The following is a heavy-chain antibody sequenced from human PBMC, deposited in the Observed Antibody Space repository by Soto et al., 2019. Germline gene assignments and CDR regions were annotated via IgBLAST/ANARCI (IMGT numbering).Heavy chain of an antibody. V-gene: IGHV3-23*01. Sequence: EVQLLESGGGLVQPGGSLRLSCAASGFTFSSYAMSWVRQAPGKGLEWVSAISGSGGSTYYADSVKGRFTISRDNSKNTLYLQMNSLRAEDTAVYYCAELDQGGVINYYYYGMDVWGQGTTVTVSS. D-gene: IGHD3-16*02. CDR1: GFTFSSYA. CDR2: ISGSGGST. CDR3: AELDQGGVINYYYYGMDV. J-gene: IGHJ6*02.